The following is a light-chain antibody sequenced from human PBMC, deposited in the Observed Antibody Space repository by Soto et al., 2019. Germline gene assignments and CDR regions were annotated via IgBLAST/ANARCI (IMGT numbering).Light chain of an antibody. Sequence: QAVVTQLPSVSGAPGQRVTISCTGSSSNIGAAYDVNWYQQVPGTAPKLLIYGNTNRPSGVPDRFSGSKSGTSASLAIAGLQAEDEADYYCQSYDSSLSVVVFGGGTKLTVL. CDR3: QSYDSSLSVVV. J-gene: IGLJ2*01. CDR2: GNT. CDR1: SSNIGAAYD. V-gene: IGLV1-40*01.